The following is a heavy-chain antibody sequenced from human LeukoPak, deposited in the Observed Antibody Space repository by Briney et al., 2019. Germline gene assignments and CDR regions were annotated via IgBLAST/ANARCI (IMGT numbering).Heavy chain of an antibody. V-gene: IGHV4-38-2*02. CDR1: GYSISSGYY. D-gene: IGHD6-19*01. J-gene: IGHJ6*03. Sequence: SETLSLTCTVSGYSISSGYYWGWLRPPPGKGLEWIGIIYHSGSTYYNPSLKSRVTISVDTSKNQFSLKLSSVTAADTAVYYCAREDVGAVGGTRDHYMDVWGKGTTVTVSS. CDR2: IYHSGST. CDR3: AREDVGAVGGTRDHYMDV.